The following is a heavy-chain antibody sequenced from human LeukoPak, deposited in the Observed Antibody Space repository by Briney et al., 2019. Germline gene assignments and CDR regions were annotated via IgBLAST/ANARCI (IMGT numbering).Heavy chain of an antibody. V-gene: IGHV4-38-2*02. CDR1: SYSISSGYY. J-gene: IGHJ5*02. Sequence: SETLSLTCTVSSYSISSGYYWGWIRQPPGKGLEWIGSIYHNGSTHYNPSLKSRVTISVDTSKNQFSLRLTSVTAADTAVYYCARGRPRFDPWGQGTLVTVSS. D-gene: IGHD3-10*01. CDR3: ARGRPRFDP. CDR2: IYHNGST.